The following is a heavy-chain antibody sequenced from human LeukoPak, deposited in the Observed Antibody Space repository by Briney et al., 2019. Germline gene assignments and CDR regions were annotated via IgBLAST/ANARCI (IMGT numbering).Heavy chain of an antibody. CDR3: ASSNRLQLEEWFDP. CDR2: IYYSGST. Sequence: LRLSCAASGFTFDDYAMHWIRQPPGKGLEWIGYIYYSGSTNYNPSLKSRVTISVDTSKNQFSLKLSSVTAADTAVYYCASSNRLQLEEWFDPWGQGTLVTVSS. CDR1: GFTFDDYA. V-gene: IGHV4-59*01. J-gene: IGHJ5*02. D-gene: IGHD4-11*01.